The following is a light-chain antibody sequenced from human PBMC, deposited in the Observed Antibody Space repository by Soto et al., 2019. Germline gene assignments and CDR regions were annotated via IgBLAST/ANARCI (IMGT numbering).Light chain of an antibody. J-gene: IGKJ5*01. Sequence: ETVLTQSPATLSLSPGETATLSCRASQSVTTYLAWYQQKPGQAPRLLIYDASNRATGIPARFSGSGSGTDFTLTISSLEAEDFAVYYCQQRSIWPLTFGQGTRLEIK. CDR1: QSVTTY. CDR3: QQRSIWPLT. V-gene: IGKV3-11*01. CDR2: DAS.